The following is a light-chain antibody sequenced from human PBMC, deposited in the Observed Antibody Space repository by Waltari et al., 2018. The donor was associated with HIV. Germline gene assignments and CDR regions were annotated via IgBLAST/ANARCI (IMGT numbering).Light chain of an antibody. CDR2: EVT. CDR1: SSDVGGYNL. J-gene: IGLJ3*02. Sequence: QSALTQPASVSGSPGQSITISCHGTSSDVGGYNLFSWYQQHPGKAPKLIIYEVTKRPSGVSNRFSASKSGNTASLTISGLQAEDEAHYHCCSYAGSSTLVFGGGTNVIVL. V-gene: IGLV2-23*02. CDR3: CSYAGSSTLV.